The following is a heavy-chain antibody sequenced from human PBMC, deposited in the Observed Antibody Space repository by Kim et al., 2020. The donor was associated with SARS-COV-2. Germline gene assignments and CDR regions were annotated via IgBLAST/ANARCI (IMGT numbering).Heavy chain of an antibody. D-gene: IGHD6-13*01. Sequence: DSGNGRFTISVDNSKNTLYLQMNSLRAEDTAVYYCARDGPYSSSWWAFDYWGQGTLVTVSS. CDR3: ARDGPYSSSWWAFDY. V-gene: IGHV3-53*01. J-gene: IGHJ4*02.